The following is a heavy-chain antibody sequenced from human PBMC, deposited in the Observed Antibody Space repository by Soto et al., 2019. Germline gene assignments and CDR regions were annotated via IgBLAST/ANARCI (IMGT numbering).Heavy chain of an antibody. J-gene: IGHJ6*02. Sequence: GSGPTLVNPTQTLTLTCTFSGFSLSTSGMRVRWIRQPPGKALEWLARIDWDDDKFYSTSLKTRLTISKDTSKNQVVLTMTNMDPVDTATYYCARNAGYGMDVWGQGTTVTVSS. CDR2: IDWDDDK. CDR1: GFSLSTSGMR. CDR3: ARNAGYGMDV. V-gene: IGHV2-70*04.